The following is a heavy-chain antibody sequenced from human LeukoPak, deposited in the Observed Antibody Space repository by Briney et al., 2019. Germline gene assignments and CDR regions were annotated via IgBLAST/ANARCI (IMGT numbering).Heavy chain of an antibody. J-gene: IGHJ6*03. D-gene: IGHD3-10*01. Sequence: PSETLFLTCTVSGGSISTSDRYWGWIRQPPGKGLEWIGSIYYSGITYRNPSLKSRVTISVDTSKNQFSLRLSSVTAADTAVYYSARHQEAMVRGVLYYMDVWGKGTTVTISS. CDR1: GGSISTSDRY. V-gene: IGHV4-39*01. CDR3: ARHQEAMVRGVLYYMDV. CDR2: IYYSGIT.